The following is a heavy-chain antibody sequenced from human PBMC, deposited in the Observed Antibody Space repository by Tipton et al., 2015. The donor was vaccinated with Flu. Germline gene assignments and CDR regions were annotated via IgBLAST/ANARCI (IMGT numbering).Heavy chain of an antibody. V-gene: IGHV4-4*08. CDR2: IYTTGSV. J-gene: IGHJ4*02. CDR1: GGSISSYY. Sequence: TLSLTCTVSGGSISSYYWSWIRQPPGKGLEWIGYIYTTGSVNYNPSLRGRVTIAGDTSRNHFSLQLTSVTAADTAVYFCARSPSYSGSGIYPYYFDDWGQGTLVTVAP. CDR3: ARSPSYSGSGIYPYYFDD. D-gene: IGHD3-10*01.